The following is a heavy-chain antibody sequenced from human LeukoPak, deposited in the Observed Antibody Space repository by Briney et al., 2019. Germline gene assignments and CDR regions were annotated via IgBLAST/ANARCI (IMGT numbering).Heavy chain of an antibody. CDR1: GGSFSGYY. Sequence: PSETLSLTCAVYGGSFSGYYWSWIRQSPGKGLEWIGEINHSGSTSYNPSLKSRVTISVDTSRNQFSLKLSSVTAADTAVYYCARIGGSFYFYYFMDVWGKGTTVTVSS. D-gene: IGHD1-26*01. CDR2: INHSGST. J-gene: IGHJ6*03. V-gene: IGHV4-34*01. CDR3: ARIGGSFYFYYFMDV.